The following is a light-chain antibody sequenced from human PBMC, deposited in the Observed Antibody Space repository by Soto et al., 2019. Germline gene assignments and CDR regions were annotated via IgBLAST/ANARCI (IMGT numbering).Light chain of an antibody. CDR3: CSFAGGNTFA. Sequence: QSALTQPRSVSGSPGQSVTISCTGTSIDVGGYNYVSWYQQHPGKAPKLMIYDVIKRPSGVPDRFSGSKSGTTASLTISGLQAEDEADYYCCSFAGGNTFAFGTGTKLTVL. CDR1: SIDVGGYNY. V-gene: IGLV2-11*01. CDR2: DVI. J-gene: IGLJ1*01.